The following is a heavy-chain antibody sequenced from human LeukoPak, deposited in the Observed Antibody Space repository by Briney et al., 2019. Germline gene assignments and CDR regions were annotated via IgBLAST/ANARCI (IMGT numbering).Heavy chain of an antibody. CDR3: ARDGRSYYDSSGYYEG. J-gene: IGHJ4*02. CDR2: VIPILGIA. CDR1: GYTFTSYY. Sequence: GASVKVSCKASGYTFTSYYMHWVRQAPGQGLEWMGRVIPILGIANYAEKFQGRVTITADKSTSTDYMELSSLRSEDTAVYYCARDGRSYYDSSGYYEGWGQGTLVTVSS. D-gene: IGHD3-22*01. V-gene: IGHV1-69*04.